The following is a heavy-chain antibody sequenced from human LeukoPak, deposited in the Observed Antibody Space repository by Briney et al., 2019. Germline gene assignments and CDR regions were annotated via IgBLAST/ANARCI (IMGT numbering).Heavy chain of an antibody. J-gene: IGHJ3*02. CDR1: GYTFTGYY. Sequence: GASVKVSCRASGYTFTGYYMHWVRQAPGQGLEWMGWINPNSGGTNYAQKFQGWVTMTRDTSISTAYMELSRLRSDDTAVYYCARSSYDSSGIDAFDIWGQGTMVTVSS. V-gene: IGHV1-2*04. CDR3: ARSSYDSSGIDAFDI. CDR2: INPNSGGT. D-gene: IGHD3-22*01.